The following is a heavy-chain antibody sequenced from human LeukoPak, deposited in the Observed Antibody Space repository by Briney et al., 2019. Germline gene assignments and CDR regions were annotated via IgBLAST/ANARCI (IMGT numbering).Heavy chain of an antibody. CDR3: AKDPAGIVGATTLDAFDI. Sequence: GGSLRLSCAASGFTFNKYAMNWVRQAPGKGLEWVSYVSSSSGTIYYADSVKGRITISRDNAKNSLYLQMNSLRAEDTAVYYCAKDPAGIVGATTLDAFDIWGQGTMVTVSS. V-gene: IGHV3-48*04. CDR1: GFTFNKYA. CDR2: VSSSSGTI. J-gene: IGHJ3*02. D-gene: IGHD1-26*01.